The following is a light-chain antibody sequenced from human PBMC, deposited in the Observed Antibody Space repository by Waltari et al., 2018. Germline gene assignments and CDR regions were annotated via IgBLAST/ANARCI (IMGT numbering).Light chain of an antibody. CDR3: ATWDDSLSGWV. J-gene: IGLJ3*02. CDR2: RNN. Sequence: QSVLTQPPSASGTPGQRVTISCSGSSSNIGSYNVYWYQHLPGTAPKLLISRNNQRPPGVPDLCSGSKSGTSASLAISWLRSEDEADYYCATWDDSLSGWVFGGGTKLTVL. CDR1: SSNIGSYN. V-gene: IGLV1-47*01.